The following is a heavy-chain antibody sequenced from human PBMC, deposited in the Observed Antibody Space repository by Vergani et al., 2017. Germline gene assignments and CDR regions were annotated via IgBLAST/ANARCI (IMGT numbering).Heavy chain of an antibody. CDR2: INPNSGGT. Sequence: QVQLVQSGAEVKKPGSSVKVSCKASGGTFSSYAISWVRQAPGQGLEWMGGINPNSGGTNYAQKFQGRVTMTRDTSISTAYMELSRLRSDDTAVYYCARDRYGFDYWGQGTLVTVSS. D-gene: IGHD4-17*01. J-gene: IGHJ4*02. CDR1: GGTFSSYA. V-gene: IGHV1-2*02. CDR3: ARDRYGFDY.